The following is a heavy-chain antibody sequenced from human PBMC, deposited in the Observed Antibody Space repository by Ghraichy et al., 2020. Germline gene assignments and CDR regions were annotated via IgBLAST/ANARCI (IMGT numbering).Heavy chain of an antibody. CDR2: ISAGSSTI. D-gene: IGHD2-2*01. V-gene: IGHV3-48*02. J-gene: IGHJ6*02. CDR3: ARDTYHNVLDV. Sequence: GGSLRLSCAGSGFIFSTYTMHWVRHAPGKGLECISYISAGSSTIYYIDSVKGRFTISRDNAKDSLFLQMTSLRDEDTAVYYCARDTYHNVLDVWGQGTTVTVSS. CDR1: GFIFSTYT.